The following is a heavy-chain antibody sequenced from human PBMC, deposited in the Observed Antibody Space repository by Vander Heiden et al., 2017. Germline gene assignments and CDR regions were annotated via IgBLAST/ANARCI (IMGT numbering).Heavy chain of an antibody. V-gene: IGHV5-51*01. CDR1: EYTFGDSW. Sequence: LVQSGAEGKTPGASLRISFPASEYTFGDSWSGWVRPRPGKGLESMGVIYPADSETRYSPSFEGQVTMSVDKSTNTAYLEWRSLKASDSAMYYCARQNDGNYGDYPYEFWGQGTQVTVSS. J-gene: IGHJ4*02. CDR3: ARQNDGNYGDYPYEF. D-gene: IGHD4-17*01. CDR2: IYPADSET.